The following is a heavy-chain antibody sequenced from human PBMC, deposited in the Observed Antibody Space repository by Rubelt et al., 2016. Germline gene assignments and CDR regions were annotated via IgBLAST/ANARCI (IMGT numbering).Heavy chain of an antibody. CDR1: GYTFTGYY. CDR3: IRDESTTNNLYGMDV. Sequence: QVQLVQSGAEVKKPGASVKVSCKTSGYTFTGYYMHWVRQAPGQGLEWMGIINPSGGNTNYAQKFQGRVTMTRDTSTGTVYMELSSLRSEDTAVDYCIRDESTTNNLYGMDVWGQGTTVTVSS. V-gene: IGHV1-46*03. D-gene: IGHD1-1*01. CDR2: INPSGGNT. J-gene: IGHJ6*02.